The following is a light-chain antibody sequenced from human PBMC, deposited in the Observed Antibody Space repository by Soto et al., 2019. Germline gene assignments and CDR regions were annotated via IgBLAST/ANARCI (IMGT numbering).Light chain of an antibody. CDR2: DVT. J-gene: IGLJ2*01. CDR3: SSYTTISTLVI. V-gene: IGLV2-14*01. CDR1: SSDIVGYDY. Sequence: QSALTQPASVSGSPGQSITISCTGSSSDIVGYDYVSWYQQHPGKAPKLIIYDVTNRPSGVSNRFSGSKSGNTASLTISGLQADDESDYYCSSYTTISTLVIFGGGTKLTVL.